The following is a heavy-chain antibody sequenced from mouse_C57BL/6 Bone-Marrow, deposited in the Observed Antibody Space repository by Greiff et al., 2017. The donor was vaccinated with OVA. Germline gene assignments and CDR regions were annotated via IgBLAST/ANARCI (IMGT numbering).Heavy chain of an antibody. Sequence: QVQLQQPGAELVKPGASVKVSCKASGYTFTSYWMHWVKQRPGQGLEWIGRIHPSDSDTNYTQKFKGKATLTVDKSSTTAYMQLRSLKSEDSAVYSCAMGQLRLRDAMDYWGQGTSVTVSS. CDR1: GYTFTSYW. CDR3: AMGQLRLRDAMDY. V-gene: IGHV1-74*01. CDR2: IHPSDSDT. J-gene: IGHJ4*01. D-gene: IGHD3-2*02.